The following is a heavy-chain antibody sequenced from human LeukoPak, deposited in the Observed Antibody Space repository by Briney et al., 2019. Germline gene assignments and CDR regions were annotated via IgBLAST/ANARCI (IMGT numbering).Heavy chain of an antibody. D-gene: IGHD3-16*01. CDR3: AKIYVWGSPDAFDI. V-gene: IGHV3-30*02. CDR1: GFTFGSYG. J-gene: IGHJ3*02. Sequence: PGGSLRLSCAASGFTFGSYGMHWVRQAPGKGLEWVAFIRYDGSNKYYADSVKGRFTISRDNSKNTLYLQMNSLRAEDTAVYYCAKIYVWGSPDAFDIWGQGTMVTVSS. CDR2: IRYDGSNK.